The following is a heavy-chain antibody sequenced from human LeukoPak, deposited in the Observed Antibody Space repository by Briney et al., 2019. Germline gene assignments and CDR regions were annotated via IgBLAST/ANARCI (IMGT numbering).Heavy chain of an antibody. CDR3: AKNTITPYDDC. CDR1: GFTFSSYA. J-gene: IGHJ4*02. D-gene: IGHD5-12*01. Sequence: GGSLLLSCSAPGFTFSSYAMSWVRQAPGKGLERVSAISGSGGSTYYADSVKGRFTISRDNPKNTLYLQTNSTAVEDSAVYYFAKNTITPYDDCWREGTLVTVSS. CDR2: ISGSGGST. V-gene: IGHV3-23*01.